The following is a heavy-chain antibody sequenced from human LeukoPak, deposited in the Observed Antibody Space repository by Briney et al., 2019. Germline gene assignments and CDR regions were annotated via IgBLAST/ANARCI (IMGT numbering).Heavy chain of an antibody. V-gene: IGHV4-59*08. D-gene: IGHD4-11*01. CDR2: IYYSGST. CDR1: GGSISSYY. J-gene: IGHJ5*02. Sequence: PSETLSLTCTVSGGSISSYYWSWIRQPPGKGLEWIGYIYYSGSTNYNPSLKSRVTISVDTSKNQFSLKLSSVTAADTAVYYCARPYSNYVSWFDPWGQGTLVTVSS. CDR3: ARPYSNYVSWFDP.